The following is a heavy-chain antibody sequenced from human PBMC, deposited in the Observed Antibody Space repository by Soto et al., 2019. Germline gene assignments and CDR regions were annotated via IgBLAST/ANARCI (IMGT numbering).Heavy chain of an antibody. D-gene: IGHD3-22*01. CDR2: IYYRGTT. Sequence: SETLSLTCIVSGGSITSTNHYWGWIRQPWIRQPPGKGLEWIGSIYYRGTTSYNPSLKSRVTISVDTSKKQFSLKLSSVTAADTAVYYCVRQTYYYEASGYTFDFWGRGTLVTVSS. CDR1: GGSITSTNHY. J-gene: IGHJ4*02. CDR3: VRQTYYYEASGYTFDF. V-gene: IGHV4-39*01.